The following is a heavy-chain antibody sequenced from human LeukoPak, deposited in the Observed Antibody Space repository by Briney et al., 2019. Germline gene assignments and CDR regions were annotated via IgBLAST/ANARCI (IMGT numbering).Heavy chain of an antibody. J-gene: IGHJ3*02. V-gene: IGHV1-18*01. CDR2: ISAYYGTT. CDR3: ARGRELLVDAFDI. D-gene: IGHD1-26*01. Sequence: GASVKVSCKASTYTFSSLGSGNSFLSFAISWVRQAPGQGLEWMGWISAYYGTTNYAQKFKGRVTMTTDTSTSTVYMEPRSLRSDHTAAYYCARGRELLVDAFDIWGQGTMVTASS. CDR1: TYTFSSLGSGNSFLSFA.